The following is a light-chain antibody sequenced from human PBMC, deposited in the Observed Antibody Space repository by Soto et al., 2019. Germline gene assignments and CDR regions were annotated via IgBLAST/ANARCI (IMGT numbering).Light chain of an antibody. CDR2: DVS. Sequence: QSVLTQPASVSGSPGQSITISCTGTSSDVGGYNYVSWYQQYPGKAPKLMIYDVSNRPSGVSNRLSGSKSGNTASLTISGSQAEAEAYYYGRSYRRSRTPHVVFRGGTKLTVL. V-gene: IGLV2-14*01. CDR3: RSYRRSRTPHVV. CDR1: SSDVGGYNY. J-gene: IGLJ2*01.